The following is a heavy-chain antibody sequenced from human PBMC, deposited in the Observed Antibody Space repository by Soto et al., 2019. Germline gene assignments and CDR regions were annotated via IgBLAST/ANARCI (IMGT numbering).Heavy chain of an antibody. CDR1: GFSLSTSGVG. D-gene: IGHD3-16*02. CDR3: AHRQMITFGGVIDAFDS. V-gene: IGHV2-5*01. Sequence: GHTLVNPTHTLTLTCTFSGFSLSTSGVGVGWMRQPPGKALEWLALIYWNDDKRYSPSLKSRLTITKDTSKNQVVLTMTKMEPVDTATYYCAHRQMITFGGVIDAFDSWGQGTMVTVSS. CDR2: IYWNDDK. J-gene: IGHJ3*02.